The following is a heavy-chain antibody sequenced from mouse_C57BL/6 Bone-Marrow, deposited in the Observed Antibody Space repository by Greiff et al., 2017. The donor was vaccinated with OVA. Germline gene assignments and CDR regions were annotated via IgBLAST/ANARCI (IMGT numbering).Heavy chain of an antibody. J-gene: IGHJ4*01. CDR1: GFTFSDYG. CDR3: ARYILYAMDY. V-gene: IGHV5-17*01. CDR2: ISSGSSTI. Sequence: EVNVVESGGGLVKPGGSLKLSCAASGFTFSDYGMHWVRQAPEKGLEWVAYISSGSSTIYYADTVKGRFTISRDNAKNTLFLQMTSLRSEDTAMYYCARYILYAMDYWGQGTSVTVSS.